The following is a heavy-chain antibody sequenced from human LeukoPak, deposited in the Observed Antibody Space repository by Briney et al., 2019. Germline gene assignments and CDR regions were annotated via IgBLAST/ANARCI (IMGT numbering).Heavy chain of an antibody. CDR1: GFTFSSYA. V-gene: IGHV3-21*04. J-gene: IGHJ4*02. D-gene: IGHD1-26*01. CDR2: ISSSSGYI. CDR3: AKCGSYHYFDY. Sequence: GSLRLSCAASGFTFSSYAMNWVRQAPGKGLEWVSSISSSSGYIFYADSVKGRFTISRDNSKNTLYLQMNSLRAEDTAVYYCAKCGSYHYFDYWGQGTLVTVSS.